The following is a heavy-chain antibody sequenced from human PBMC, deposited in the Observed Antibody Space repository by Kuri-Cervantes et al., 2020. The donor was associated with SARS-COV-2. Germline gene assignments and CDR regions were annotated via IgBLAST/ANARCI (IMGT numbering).Heavy chain of an antibody. J-gene: IGHJ4*02. D-gene: IGHD5-24*01. Sequence: LSLTCSVSGFTFTSHAMHWVRQAPGKGLEWVAFIRYDGSNKYYADSVKGRFTISRDNSKNTLYLQMNSLRSEDTAVYYCARSEWGDGYNEEYYFDYWGQGTLVTVSS. CDR2: IRYDGSNK. V-gene: IGHV3-30*02. CDR1: GFTFTSHA. CDR3: ARSEWGDGYNEEYYFDY.